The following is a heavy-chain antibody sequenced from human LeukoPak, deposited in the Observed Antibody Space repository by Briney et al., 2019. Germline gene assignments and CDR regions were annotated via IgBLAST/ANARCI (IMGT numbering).Heavy chain of an antibody. Sequence: GSLRLSCAASGFTFSSYTMSWVRQAPGKGLEWVSTITTSDGNIYYADSVKGRFTVSRDNSKNTLFLQMNSLRAEDTAVYYCAKDGGLWVSAHWGDSWGRGTLVTVSS. CDR3: AKDGGLWVSAHWGDS. CDR1: GFTFSSYT. V-gene: IGHV3-23*01. D-gene: IGHD7-27*01. J-gene: IGHJ4*02. CDR2: ITTSDGNI.